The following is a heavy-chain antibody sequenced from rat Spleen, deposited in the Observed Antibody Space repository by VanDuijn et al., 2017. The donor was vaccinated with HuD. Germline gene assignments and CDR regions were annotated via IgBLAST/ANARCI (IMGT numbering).Heavy chain of an antibody. CDR2: ISPSGATT. CDR1: GFTFSDYN. CDR3: ARVGTRVSRFAY. Sequence: EVHLVESGGGLVQPGRSLKLSCSASGFTFSDYNMAWVRQAPKKGLEWVTSISPSGATTNYRDSVKGRFTISRDNARGTLYLQMDSLRSEDTATYYCARVGTRVSRFAYWGQGTLVTVSS. J-gene: IGHJ3*01. D-gene: IGHD1-4*01. V-gene: IGHV5-25*01.